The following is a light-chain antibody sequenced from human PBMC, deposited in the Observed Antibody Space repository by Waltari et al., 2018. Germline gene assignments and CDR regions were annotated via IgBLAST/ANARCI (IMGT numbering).Light chain of an antibody. CDR2: WAS. CDR1: QSLFYSSNNKNY. J-gene: IGKJ4*01. V-gene: IGKV4-1*01. Sequence: DVVMTQSPDFLAVSPGERATIHCKSSQSLFYSSNNKNYFAWYQQKPGQPPKLLIYWASTRESGVPDRFSGSGSGTDFTLTISSLQAEDVAIYFCQQYYITPLSFGGGTRVEIK. CDR3: QQYYITPLS.